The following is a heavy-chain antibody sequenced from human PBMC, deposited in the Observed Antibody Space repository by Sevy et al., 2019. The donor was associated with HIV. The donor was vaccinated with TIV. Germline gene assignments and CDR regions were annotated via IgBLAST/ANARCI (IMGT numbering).Heavy chain of an antibody. V-gene: IGHV3-21*06. CDR3: AGDRGVETSSYGMGV. J-gene: IGHJ6*02. CDR1: GFTFSSYS. CDR2: ISSGSTYI. Sequence: GGSLRLSCAASGFTFSSYSMNWVRLAPGKGLEWVSSISSGSTYIYYADSVKGRFTISRDNAKNSLFLQMNSLRADDTAMYYCAGDRGVETSSYGMGVWGQGTTVTVSS. D-gene: IGHD3-3*01.